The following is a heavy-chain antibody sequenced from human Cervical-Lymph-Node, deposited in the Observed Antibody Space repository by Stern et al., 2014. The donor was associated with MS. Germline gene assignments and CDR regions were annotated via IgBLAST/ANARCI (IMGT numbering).Heavy chain of an antibody. V-gene: IGHV1-69*12. CDR1: GGSFINNV. Sequence: QDQLVQSGAEVKKPGSSVKVSCQASGGSFINNVISWVRQAPGQGLEWMGGTIPIFGTALYAQKFRGRGTITADASTRTAYMELSSLRSDDTAVYFCARAASTTSSYNFWGPGTLVTVSS. CDR3: ARAASTTSSYNF. D-gene: IGHD3-10*01. CDR2: TIPIFGTA. J-gene: IGHJ4*02.